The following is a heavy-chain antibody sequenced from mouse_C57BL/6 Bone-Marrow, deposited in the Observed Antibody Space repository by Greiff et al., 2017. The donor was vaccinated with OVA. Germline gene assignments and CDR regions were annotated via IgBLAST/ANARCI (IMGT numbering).Heavy chain of an antibody. CDR3: SSTAFDY. CDR1: GFNIKDDY. V-gene: IGHV14-4*01. Sequence: DVQLVESGAELVRPGASVKLSCTASGFNIKDDYMHWVKQRPEQGLEWIGWIDPENGDTEYASKFQGKATITADTSSNTAYLQLSSLTSEDTAVYYCSSTAFDYWGQGTTLTVSS. J-gene: IGHJ2*01. CDR2: IDPENGDT. D-gene: IGHD1-2*01.